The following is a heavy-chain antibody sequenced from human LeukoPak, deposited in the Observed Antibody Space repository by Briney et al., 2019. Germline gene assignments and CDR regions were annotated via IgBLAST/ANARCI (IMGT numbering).Heavy chain of an antibody. CDR2: IIPIFGTA. J-gene: IGHJ3*02. CDR1: GGTFSSYA. CDR3: ARDRGAYCGGDCLEDAFDI. Sequence: ASVKVSCKASGGTFSSYAICWVRQAPGQGLEWMGGIIPIFGTANYAQKFQGRVTITADESTSTAYMELSSLRSEDTAVYYCARDRGAYCGGDCLEDAFDIWGQGTMVTVSS. D-gene: IGHD2-21*02. V-gene: IGHV1-69*01.